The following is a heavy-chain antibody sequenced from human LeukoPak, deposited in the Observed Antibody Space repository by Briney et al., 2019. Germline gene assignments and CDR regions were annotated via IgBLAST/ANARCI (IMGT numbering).Heavy chain of an antibody. CDR1: GFTFTDYY. D-gene: IGHD2-21*01. J-gene: IGHJ4*02. V-gene: IGHV1-2*02. CDR3: ARGIPQTGVMLDY. Sequence: GASVKVSCKTSGFTFTDYYLHWVRQAPGQGLEWMGWINPDSGGTNYAQRFQGRVTMTRDTSISTAYMELSRLTSDDTAVYYCARGIPQTGVMLDYWGQGTLVTVPS. CDR2: INPDSGGT.